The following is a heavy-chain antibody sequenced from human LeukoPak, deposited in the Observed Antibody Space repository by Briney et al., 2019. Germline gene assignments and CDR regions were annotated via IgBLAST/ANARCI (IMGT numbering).Heavy chain of an antibody. J-gene: IGHJ4*02. CDR3: AREKGRGVISPYYDC. D-gene: IGHD3-10*01. Sequence: PGGSLRLSCAASGFTVSSNYMSWVRQAPGKGPEWVSVIYSDGSTYYEDSVKGRFTISRDTSKNTLSLQMSSLRVEDTAVYFCAREKGRGVISPYYDCWGQGTLVTVSS. V-gene: IGHV3-53*01. CDR1: GFTVSSNY. CDR2: IYSDGST.